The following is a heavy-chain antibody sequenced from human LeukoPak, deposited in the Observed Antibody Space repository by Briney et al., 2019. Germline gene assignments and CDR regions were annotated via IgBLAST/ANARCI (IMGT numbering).Heavy chain of an antibody. CDR2: IIYSGGAT. J-gene: IGHJ4*02. CDR3: AKDGLYYDGSEHVYYFDS. Sequence: GGSLRLSCAASGFTFSRSAMTWVRQGPGTGLEFVASIIYSGGATYYADSVKGRYTISRDNSKNTLYLQMNSLRAEDTALYYCAKDGLYYDGSEHVYYFDSWGQGTLVTVSS. V-gene: IGHV3-23*01. D-gene: IGHD3-22*01. CDR1: GFTFSRSA.